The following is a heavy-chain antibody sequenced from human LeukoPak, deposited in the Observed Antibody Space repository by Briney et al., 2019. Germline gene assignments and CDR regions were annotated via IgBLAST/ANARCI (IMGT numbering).Heavy chain of an antibody. Sequence: ASVKVSFKASAYTFTSYVINWVRQAPGQGLEWMGWISPYNGNTNYAQKLQGTVTMTTDTSTSTAYMELRSLRSDDTAVYYCARDRASGIVDYWGQGTLVTVSS. CDR3: ARDRASGIVDY. D-gene: IGHD6-13*01. CDR2: ISPYNGNT. CDR1: AYTFTSYV. V-gene: IGHV1-18*01. J-gene: IGHJ4*02.